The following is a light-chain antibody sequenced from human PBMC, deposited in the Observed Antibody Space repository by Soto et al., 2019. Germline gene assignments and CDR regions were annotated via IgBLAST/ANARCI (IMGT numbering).Light chain of an antibody. CDR1: SSDVGSYNL. Sequence: SSLTQPASVSGSPGRSITISCPGTSSDVGSYNLVSWYQQHPGKAPKLMIYEVSKRPSGVSNRFSGSKSGNTASLTISGLQAEDEADYYCCSYAGSSTPYVFGTGTKVTVL. CDR2: EVS. J-gene: IGLJ1*01. V-gene: IGLV2-23*02. CDR3: CSYAGSSTPYV.